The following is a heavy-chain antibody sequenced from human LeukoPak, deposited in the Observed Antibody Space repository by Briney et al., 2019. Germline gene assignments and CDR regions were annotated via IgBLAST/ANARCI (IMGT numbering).Heavy chain of an antibody. D-gene: IGHD3-9*01. V-gene: IGHV4-39*01. CDR1: GGSISSSSYY. Sequence: KPSETLSLTCTVSGGSISSSSYYWGWIRQPPGKGLEWIGSIYYSGSTYYNPSLKSRVTISVDTSKNQFSLKLSSVTAADTAVYYCGSILTGYYGYWGQGTLVTVSS. J-gene: IGHJ4*02. CDR2: IYYSGST. CDR3: GSILTGYYGY.